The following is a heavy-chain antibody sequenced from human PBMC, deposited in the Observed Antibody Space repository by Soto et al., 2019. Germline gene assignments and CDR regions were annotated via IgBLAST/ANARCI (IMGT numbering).Heavy chain of an antibody. CDR3: ARYWSAGTLYGAFDI. J-gene: IGHJ3*02. CDR2: IIPMIGVT. Sequence: QVQLVQSGSEVKKPGSSVKVSCKASGGTFSDFTLSWLRQAPGRGLEWMGGIIPMIGVTNNAQKLKGRLTITADKSTGTVYMELNSLRSDDTAVYYCARYWSAGTLYGAFDIWGQGTEVTVSP. D-gene: IGHD2-15*01. V-gene: IGHV1-69*17. CDR1: GGTFSDFT.